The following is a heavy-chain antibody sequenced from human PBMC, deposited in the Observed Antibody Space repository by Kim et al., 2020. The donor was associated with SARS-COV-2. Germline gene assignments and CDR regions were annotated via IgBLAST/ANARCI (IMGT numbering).Heavy chain of an antibody. V-gene: IGHV3-30*02. CDR3: AKEPRYGSGFFDY. J-gene: IGHJ4*02. D-gene: IGHD6-19*01. Sequence: YADSVTGRFNISRDNSKNMLYLEMNGLRPDDTAVYYCAKEPRYGSGFFDYWGQGTLITVSS.